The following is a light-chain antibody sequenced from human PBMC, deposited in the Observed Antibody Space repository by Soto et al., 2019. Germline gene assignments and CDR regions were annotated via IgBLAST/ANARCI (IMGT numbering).Light chain of an antibody. CDR2: EVT. J-gene: IGLJ1*01. CDR3: SSYTRSSTFYV. V-gene: IGLV2-14*01. CDR1: SSDVGGYDY. Sequence: QSALTQPASVSGSPGQSITISCTGTSSDVGGYDYVSWYQQYPGKVPKLIIYEVTNRPPGVSSRFSGSKSGNTASLTISGLQAEDEADYYCSSYTRSSTFYVFGSGTKVTVL.